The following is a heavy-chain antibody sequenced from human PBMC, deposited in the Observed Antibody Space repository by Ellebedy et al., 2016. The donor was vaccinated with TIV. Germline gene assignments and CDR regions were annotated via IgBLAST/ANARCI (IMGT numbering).Heavy chain of an antibody. D-gene: IGHD6-6*01. CDR3: ARGVYSSSPGRYFDY. CDR2: ISSSSSTI. CDR1: GFTFSSFS. J-gene: IGHJ4*02. Sequence: GGSLRLXCAASGFTFSSFSMNWVRQAPGKGLEWVSYISSSSSTIYYADSVKGRFTISRDNAKNSLFLQMNSLRDEDTAVYYCARGVYSSSPGRYFDYWGQGTLVTVSS. V-gene: IGHV3-48*02.